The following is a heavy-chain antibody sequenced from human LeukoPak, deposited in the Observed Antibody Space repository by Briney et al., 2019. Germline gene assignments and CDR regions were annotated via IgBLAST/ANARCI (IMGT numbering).Heavy chain of an antibody. V-gene: IGHV3-30*18. CDR3: AKVKVWFGDYFDY. D-gene: IGHD3-10*01. Sequence: PGRSLRLSCVASGFMFSSYGMHWVRQAPGKGLEWVALISYDGSIKKYADSVKGRFTISRDNSKNTLYLQMNSLRAEDTAVYYCAKVKVWFGDYFDYWGQGTLVTVSS. J-gene: IGHJ4*02. CDR2: ISYDGSIK. CDR1: GFMFSSYG.